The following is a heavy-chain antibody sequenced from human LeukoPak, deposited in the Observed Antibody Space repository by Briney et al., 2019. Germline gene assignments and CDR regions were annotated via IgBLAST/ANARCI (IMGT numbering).Heavy chain of an antibody. J-gene: IGHJ5*02. Sequence: SETLSLTCAVYGGSFSGYYWSWLRQPPGKGLEWIGEINHSGSTNYNPSLKSRVTISVDTSKNQFSLKLSSVTAADTAVYYCARRLLEWLLYRFKTGWFDPWGQGTLVTVSS. V-gene: IGHV4-34*01. CDR3: ARRLLEWLLYRFKTGWFDP. CDR1: GGSFSGYY. D-gene: IGHD3-3*01. CDR2: INHSGST.